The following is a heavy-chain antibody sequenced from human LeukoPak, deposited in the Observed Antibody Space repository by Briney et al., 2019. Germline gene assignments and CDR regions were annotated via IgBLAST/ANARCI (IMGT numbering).Heavy chain of an antibody. Sequence: SETLSLTCTVSGGSISSGGYYWGWIRQPPGKGLEWIGSIYYSGSTYYNPSLKSRVTISVDTSKNQFSLKLSSVTAADTAVYYCARAFGSGSSDAFDIWGQGTMVTVSS. CDR1: GGSISSGGYY. J-gene: IGHJ3*02. CDR2: IYYSGST. CDR3: ARAFGSGSSDAFDI. V-gene: IGHV4-39*07. D-gene: IGHD3-10*01.